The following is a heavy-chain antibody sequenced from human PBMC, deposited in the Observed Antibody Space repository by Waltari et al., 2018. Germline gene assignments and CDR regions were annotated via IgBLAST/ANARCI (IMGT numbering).Heavy chain of an antibody. V-gene: IGHV3-74*03. CDR3: ARLAPRTYRSPVPGRHYYYGMDV. D-gene: IGHD3-10*01. Sequence: EEQLLESGGGLVQPGDSLRLSCAASGFRFSNYWMNWVRQAPGKGLVWVARISNGETTLTYADSGKGRFTISRDNAKNTVYLQMKRLRADDTAVYYCARLAPRTYRSPVPGRHYYYGMDVWGQGTTVTVSS. CDR1: GFRFSNYW. CDR2: ISNGETTL. J-gene: IGHJ6*02.